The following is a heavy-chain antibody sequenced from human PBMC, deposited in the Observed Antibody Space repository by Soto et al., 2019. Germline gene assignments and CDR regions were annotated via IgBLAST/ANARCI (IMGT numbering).Heavy chain of an antibody. V-gene: IGHV3-30*18. Sequence: QVQLVESGGGVVQPGRSLRLSCAASGFTFSSYGMHWVCQAPGKGLEWVAVISYDGSNKYYADSVKGRFTISRDNSKNTRYLQMNSLKAEDTAVYYCAKAPSNYDFWSAPGPWGQGTLVTVSS. CDR2: ISYDGSNK. CDR1: GFTFSSYG. J-gene: IGHJ5*02. D-gene: IGHD3-3*01. CDR3: AKAPSNYDFWSAPGP.